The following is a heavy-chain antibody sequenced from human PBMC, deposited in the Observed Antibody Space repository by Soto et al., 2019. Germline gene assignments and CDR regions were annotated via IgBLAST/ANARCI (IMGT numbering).Heavy chain of an antibody. CDR2: IIPILGIA. CDR1: GGTFSSYT. V-gene: IGHV1-69*08. Sequence: QVQLVQSGAEVKKPGSSVKVSCKASGGTFSSYTISWVRQAPGQGLEWMGRIIPILGIANYAQKFQGRVTITADKSTSTAYVELSSLRSEDTAVYYCARESDTAMATGYDYWGQGTLVTVSS. J-gene: IGHJ4*02. D-gene: IGHD5-18*01. CDR3: ARESDTAMATGYDY.